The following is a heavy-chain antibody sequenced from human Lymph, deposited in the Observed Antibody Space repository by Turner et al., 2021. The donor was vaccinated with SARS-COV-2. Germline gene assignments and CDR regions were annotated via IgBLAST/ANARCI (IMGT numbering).Heavy chain of an antibody. J-gene: IGHJ4*02. CDR3: ARSRDLQSMVRGVDPFDY. CDR1: GYTFTGYY. V-gene: IGHV1-2*02. D-gene: IGHD3-10*01. CDR2: INPNSGGT. Sequence: QVQLVQSGAEVEKSGASVKVSCMASGYTFTGYYMHWVRPAPGQGLECMGWINPNSGGTNYAQKLQGRGTMTRDTSISTAYMELSRLRSDDTAVYYCARSRDLQSMVRGVDPFDYWGQGTLVTVSS.